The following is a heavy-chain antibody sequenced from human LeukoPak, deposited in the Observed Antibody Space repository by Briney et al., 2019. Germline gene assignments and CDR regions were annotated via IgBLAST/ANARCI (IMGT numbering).Heavy chain of an antibody. CDR2: IMPMFGKA. CDR3: ARRGAAAAGSRRYYYYYMDV. V-gene: IGHV1-69*06. Sequence: SVKVSCKASGGTFSSYDISWVRQAPGQGLEWMGGIMPMFGKANYAQKFQGRVTTTADKATSTAYMELSSLRSEDTAVYYCARRGAAAAGSRRYYYYYMDVWGKGTTVTVSS. J-gene: IGHJ6*03. D-gene: IGHD6-13*01. CDR1: GGTFSSYD.